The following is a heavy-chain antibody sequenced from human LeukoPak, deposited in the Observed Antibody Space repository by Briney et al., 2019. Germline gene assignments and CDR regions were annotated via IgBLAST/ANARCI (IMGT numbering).Heavy chain of an antibody. J-gene: IGHJ3*02. CDR1: GFTFTTYW. CDR2: INQDGTEK. D-gene: IGHD4-23*01. CDR3: ARDSPPDDYSGNSKRDAFDI. Sequence: PGGSLRLSCAASGFTFTTYWMSWVRQAPGKGLEWAANINQDGTEKYYVDSVTGRFTISRDNAKNSLYLQMNSLRVEDTAVYYCARDSPPDDYSGNSKRDAFDIWGQGTMVTVSS. V-gene: IGHV3-7*01.